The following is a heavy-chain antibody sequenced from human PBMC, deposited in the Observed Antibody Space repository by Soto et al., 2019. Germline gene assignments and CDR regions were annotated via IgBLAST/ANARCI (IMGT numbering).Heavy chain of an antibody. V-gene: IGHV3-33*01. CDR2: IWYDGSNK. Sequence: ESVGGVVQPGRSLRLSCAASGFTFSSYGMHWVRQAPGKGLEWVAVIWYDGSNKYYADSVKGRFTISRDNSKNTLYLQMNSLRAEDTAVYYCARGVVDSSGYYYYGMDVWGQGTTVTVSS. D-gene: IGHD3-22*01. J-gene: IGHJ6*02. CDR1: GFTFSSYG. CDR3: ARGVVDSSGYYYYGMDV.